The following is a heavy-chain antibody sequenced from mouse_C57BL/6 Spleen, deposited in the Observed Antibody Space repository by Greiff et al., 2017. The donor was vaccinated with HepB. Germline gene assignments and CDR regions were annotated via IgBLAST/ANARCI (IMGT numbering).Heavy chain of an antibody. CDR3: ARDLICQYGGDY. D-gene: IGHD1-1*01. CDR2: ISDGVSYT. J-gene: IGHJ3*01. Sequence: EVKLVESGGGLVRPGGSLKLSCAASGFTFSSYAMSWVRQTPEKRLEWVATISDGVSYTSYPDNVKGRFTIARDKAKNNQYLQMSHLKSEDTAMYSCARDLICQYGGDYWGQGTMVTVSA. CDR1: GFTFSSYA. V-gene: IGHV5-4*01.